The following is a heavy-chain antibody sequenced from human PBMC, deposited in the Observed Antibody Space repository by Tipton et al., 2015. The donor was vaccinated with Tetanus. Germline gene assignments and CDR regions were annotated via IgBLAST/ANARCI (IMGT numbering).Heavy chain of an antibody. CDR1: DDSMDNFY. D-gene: IGHD1-1*01. J-gene: IGHJ4*02. CDR3: ARGPLENEGYFDS. Sequence: LRLSCSVSDDSMDNFYWGWIRQPPGKGLEWIGYIYYSGGARYNPSLKSRTTMSVDRSKSQFSLEVTSVTAADTAVYFCARGPLENEGYFDSWGQGILVTVTA. V-gene: IGHV4-59*01. CDR2: IYYSGGA.